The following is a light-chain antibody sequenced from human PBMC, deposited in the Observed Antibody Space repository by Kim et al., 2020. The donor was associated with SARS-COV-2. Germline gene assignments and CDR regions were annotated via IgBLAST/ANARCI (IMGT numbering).Light chain of an antibody. CDR2: LEDSGSY. J-gene: IGLJ3*02. CDR1: RGHSSYS. V-gene: IGLV4-60*02. CDR3: ETWDSNTWV. Sequence: SGKPTCTLSRGHSSYSNGWHQQQPEKAPRYVMELEDSGSYNKGSGVPVRCSGSSTGADRYLSIVKLQDEDEADYYCETWDSNTWVFSGGTQLTVL.